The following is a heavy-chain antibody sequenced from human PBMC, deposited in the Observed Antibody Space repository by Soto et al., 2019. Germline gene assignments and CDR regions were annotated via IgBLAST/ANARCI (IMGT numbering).Heavy chain of an antibody. CDR1: GFTFSSYW. V-gene: IGHV3-7*01. Sequence: GGSLRLSCAASGFTFSSYWMSWVRQAPGKGLEWVANIKQDGSEKYYVDSVKGRFTISRDNAKNSLYLQMNSLRAEDTAVYYCARSITIFGVVIGPYYFDYWGQGTRVTVSS. CDR2: IKQDGSEK. CDR3: ARSITIFGVVIGPYYFDY. J-gene: IGHJ4*02. D-gene: IGHD3-3*01.